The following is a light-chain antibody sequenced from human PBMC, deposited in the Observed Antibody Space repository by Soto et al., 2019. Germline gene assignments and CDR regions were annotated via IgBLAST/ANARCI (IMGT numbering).Light chain of an antibody. J-gene: IGLJ1*01. Sequence: QSALTQPPSVSGAPGQRVTISCTGCSSNIGAGCEVHWYQHLPGKAPKLLIYGNTNRPSGVPDRFSGSKSGTSASLATTGLQAEDEADYYCQSYDSSLSASYVFGGGTKVTVL. CDR1: SSNIGAGCE. CDR2: GNT. CDR3: QSYDSSLSASYV. V-gene: IGLV1-40*01.